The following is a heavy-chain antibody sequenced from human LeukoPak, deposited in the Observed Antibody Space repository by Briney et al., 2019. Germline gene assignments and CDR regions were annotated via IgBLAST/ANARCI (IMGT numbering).Heavy chain of an antibody. D-gene: IGHD3-3*02. CDR1: GGSISSYY. J-gene: IGHJ4*02. V-gene: IGHV4-4*07. Sequence: SETLSLTCTVSGGSISSYYWSWIRQPAGKGLEWIGRIYTSGSTTYHPSLKSRVTMSVDTSQNQFSLKLSSVTAADTAVYYCARSRGHLWSGSYYFDYWGQGTLVTVSS. CDR2: IYTSGST. CDR3: ARSRGHLWSGSYYFDY.